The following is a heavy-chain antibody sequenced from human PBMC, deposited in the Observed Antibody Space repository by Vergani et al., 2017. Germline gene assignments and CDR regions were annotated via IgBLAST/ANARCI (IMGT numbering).Heavy chain of an antibody. V-gene: IGHV1-69*18. D-gene: IGHD3-10*01. CDR3: ARDALNMVRGVSRGRNWFDP. CDR1: GYTFSNYY. CDR2: IIPIFGTA. J-gene: IGHJ5*02. Sequence: QVQVVQSGAEVKKSGASVKVSCKTSGYTFSNYYMHWVRQAPGQGLEWMGRIIPIFGTANYAQKFQGRVTITADESTSTAYMELSSLRSEDTAVYYCARDALNMVRGVSRGRNWFDPWGQGTLVTVSS.